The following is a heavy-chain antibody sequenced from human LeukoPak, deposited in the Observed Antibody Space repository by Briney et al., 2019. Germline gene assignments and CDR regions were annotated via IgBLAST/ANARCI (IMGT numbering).Heavy chain of an antibody. CDR1: GGSISSSSYY. V-gene: IGHV4-39*01. D-gene: IGHD3-9*01. Sequence: PSETLSLTCTVSGGSISSSSYYWSWIRQPPGKGLEWIGEINHSGSTNYNPSLKSRVTISVDTSKNQFSLKLSSVTAADTAVYYCARQGVLRYFGTDYWGQGTLVTVSS. CDR2: INHSGST. J-gene: IGHJ4*02. CDR3: ARQGVLRYFGTDY.